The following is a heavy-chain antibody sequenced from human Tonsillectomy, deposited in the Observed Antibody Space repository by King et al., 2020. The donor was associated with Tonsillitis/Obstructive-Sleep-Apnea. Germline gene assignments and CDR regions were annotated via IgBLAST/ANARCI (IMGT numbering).Heavy chain of an antibody. CDR3: ARAPDQMGVVIPTTGYYFDF. D-gene: IGHD2-15*01. J-gene: IGHJ4*02. CDR1: GGSFSGYY. V-gene: IGHV4-34*01. CDR2: INHSGST. Sequence: VQLQQWGAGLLKPSETLSLTCAVYGGSFSGYYWNWIRQPPGKGLEWIGQINHSGSTNYNPSLKSRVTISLDTSKNQFSRRLSSVTAADTAVYYCARAPDQMGVVIPTTGYYFDFWGQGTLVTVSS.